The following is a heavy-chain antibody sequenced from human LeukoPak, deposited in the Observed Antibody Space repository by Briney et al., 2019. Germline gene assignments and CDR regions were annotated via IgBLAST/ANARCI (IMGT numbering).Heavy chain of an antibody. D-gene: IGHD6-13*01. CDR3: ARLDLAIAAAGTRGPYNWFDP. V-gene: IGHV5-51*01. CDR1: GYSFTSYW. Sequence: GESLKISCKGSGYSFTSYWIGWVRQMPGKGLEWMGIIYPGDSDTRYSPPFQGQVTISADKSISTAYLQWSSLKASDTAMYYCARLDLAIAAAGTRGPYNWFDPWGQETLVTVSS. J-gene: IGHJ5*02. CDR2: IYPGDSDT.